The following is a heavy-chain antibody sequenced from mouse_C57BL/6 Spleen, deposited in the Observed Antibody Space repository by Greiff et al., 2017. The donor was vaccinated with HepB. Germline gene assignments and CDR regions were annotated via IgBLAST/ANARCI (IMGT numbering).Heavy chain of an antibody. CDR1: GYTFTSYG. CDR3: ARGGNDYYGSSPPFDY. J-gene: IGHJ2*01. D-gene: IGHD1-1*01. Sequence: VQLQQSGAELARPGASVKLSCKASGYTFTSYGISWVKQSTGQGLEWIGEIYPRSGNTYYNEKFKGKATLTADKSSSTAYMELRSLTSEDSAVYFCARGGNDYYGSSPPFDYWGQGTTLTVSS. V-gene: IGHV1-81*01. CDR2: IYPRSGNT.